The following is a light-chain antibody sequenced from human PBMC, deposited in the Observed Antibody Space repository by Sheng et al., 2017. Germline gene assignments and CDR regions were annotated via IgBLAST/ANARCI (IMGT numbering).Light chain of an antibody. CDR2: DAS. CDR3: QQYNDWPRT. CDR1: QSISRS. J-gene: IGKJ1*01. V-gene: IGKV3-15*01. Sequence: DIVMTQSPATLSVSPGERATLSCRASQSISRSLAWFQQKPGQAPRLLIYDASTRATGIPARFSGSGSGTDFTLTISSLQSEDFAVYYCQQYNDWPRTFGQGTKVEIK.